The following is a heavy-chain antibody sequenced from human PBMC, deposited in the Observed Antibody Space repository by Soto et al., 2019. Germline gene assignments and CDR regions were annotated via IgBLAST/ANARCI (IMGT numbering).Heavy chain of an antibody. D-gene: IGHD3-22*01. J-gene: IGHJ4*02. Sequence: VGSLRLSCAASGFTFSSYAMSWVRQAPGKGLEWVPAISGSGGSTYYADSVKGRFTISRDNSKNTLYLQMNSLRAEDTAVYYCAKSAAGYYYDSSFYFDYWGQGTLVTVSS. CDR2: ISGSGGST. CDR1: GFTFSSYA. V-gene: IGHV3-23*01. CDR3: AKSAAGYYYDSSFYFDY.